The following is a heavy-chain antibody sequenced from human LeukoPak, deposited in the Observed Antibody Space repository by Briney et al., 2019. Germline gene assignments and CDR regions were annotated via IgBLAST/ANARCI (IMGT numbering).Heavy chain of an antibody. CDR3: AKGGSSWYHFDY. CDR2: IRYDGSNK. V-gene: IGHV3-30*02. CDR1: GLTFSSYG. D-gene: IGHD6-13*01. J-gene: IGHJ4*02. Sequence: GGSLRLSCAASGLTFSSYGMHWVRQAPGKGLEWVAFIRYDGSNKYYADSVKGRFTISRDNSKNTLYLQMNSLRAEDTAVYYCAKGGSSWYHFDYWGQGTLVTVSS.